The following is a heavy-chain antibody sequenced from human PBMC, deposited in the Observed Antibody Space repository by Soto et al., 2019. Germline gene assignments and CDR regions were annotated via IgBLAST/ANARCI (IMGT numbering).Heavy chain of an antibody. Sequence: HSETMSLTCTVSVGTISSGDYYWSWIRQPPGKGLEWIGYIYYSGSTYYNPSLESRVTISVDTSKNQFSLKLSSVTAADTAVYYCARRRTYYFDSSGYSAFDIWGQGTMVTVSS. CDR3: ARRRTYYFDSSGYSAFDI. CDR2: IYYSGST. J-gene: IGHJ3*02. V-gene: IGHV4-30-4*01. D-gene: IGHD3-22*01. CDR1: VGTISSGDYY.